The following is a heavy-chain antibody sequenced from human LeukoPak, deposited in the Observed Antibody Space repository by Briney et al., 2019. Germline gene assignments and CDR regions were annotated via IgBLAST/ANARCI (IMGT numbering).Heavy chain of an antibody. J-gene: IGHJ3*02. V-gene: IGHV4-30-2*01. D-gene: IGHD2-15*01. CDR2: IYHSGST. CDR1: GGSISSGGYS. CDR3: ARIHCSGGSCYFGAFDI. Sequence: PSQTLSLTCAVSGGSISSGGYSWSWIRQPPGKGLEWIGYIYHSGSTYYNPSLKSRVTISVDRSKNQFSLKLSSVTAADTAVYYCARIHCSGGSCYFGAFDIWGQGTMVTVSS.